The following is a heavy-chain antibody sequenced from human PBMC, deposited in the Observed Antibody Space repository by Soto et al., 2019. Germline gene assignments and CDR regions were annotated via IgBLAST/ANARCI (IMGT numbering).Heavy chain of an antibody. CDR1: GFTFSSYS. J-gene: IGHJ4*02. Sequence: GGSLRLSCAASGFTFSSYSMNWVRQAPGKGLEWVSSISSSSSYIYYADSVKGRFTISRDNAKNSLYLQMNSLRAEDMAVYYCARDNPADWVRGVIMGGGFDYWGQGTLVTVSS. CDR3: ARDNPADWVRGVIMGGGFDY. V-gene: IGHV3-21*01. CDR2: ISSSSSYI. D-gene: IGHD3-10*01.